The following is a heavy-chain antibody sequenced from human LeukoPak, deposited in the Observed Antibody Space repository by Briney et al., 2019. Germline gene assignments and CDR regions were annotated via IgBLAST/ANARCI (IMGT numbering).Heavy chain of an antibody. CDR3: ARDQVYYYDSSGYYWDY. Sequence: ASVKVSCKASGYTFTSYYMHWVRQAPGQGLEWMGIINLSGGSTSYAQKFQGRVTMTRDTSTSTVYMELSSLRSEDTAVYYCARDQVYYYDSSGYYWDYWGQGTLVTVSS. J-gene: IGHJ4*02. CDR1: GYTFTSYY. V-gene: IGHV1-46*01. D-gene: IGHD3-22*01. CDR2: INLSGGST.